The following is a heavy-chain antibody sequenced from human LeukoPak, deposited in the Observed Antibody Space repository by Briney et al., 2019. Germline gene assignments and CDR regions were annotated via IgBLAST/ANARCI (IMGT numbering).Heavy chain of an antibody. V-gene: IGHV3-15*01. Sequence: GGSLRLSCAASGFPFSDVWMSWVRQAPGKGLEWVGRIKSKTDGGTADYAAPVKGRFTFSRDDSKNTLYLQMNSLKTEDTAVYYRTTDWYYYDSSGYYPIFWGQGTLVTVSS. CDR1: GFPFSDVW. D-gene: IGHD3-22*01. CDR2: IKSKTDGGTA. CDR3: TTDWYYYDSSGYYPIF. J-gene: IGHJ4*02.